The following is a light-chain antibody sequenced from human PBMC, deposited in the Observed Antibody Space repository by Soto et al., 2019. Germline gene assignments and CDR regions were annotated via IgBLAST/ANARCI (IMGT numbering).Light chain of an antibody. Sequence: DIRMTQFQSSLSASAGERVTITCRARQSVSTSLSWYVQEPGSAPKLLIYGVSKLESGIAPRFTGSGLATEFTLTINSLQPEDFAVYFCQQTYMVPYTFGQGTKVEI. CDR2: GVS. CDR3: QQTYMVPYT. V-gene: IGKV1-39*01. CDR1: QSVSTS. J-gene: IGKJ2*01.